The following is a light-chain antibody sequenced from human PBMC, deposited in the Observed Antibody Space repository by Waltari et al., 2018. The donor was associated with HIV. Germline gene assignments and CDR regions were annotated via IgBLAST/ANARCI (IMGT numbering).Light chain of an antibody. Sequence: SYELTQPPSVSVSPGQTASITCSGAKLGDKYACWYQQKPGQSPVLVIYRDSKRPSGIPERFSGSNSGNTATLTISGTQAMDEADYYCQAWDSSTWVFGGGTKLTVL. CDR1: KLGDKY. V-gene: IGLV3-1*01. CDR2: RDS. J-gene: IGLJ3*02. CDR3: QAWDSSTWV.